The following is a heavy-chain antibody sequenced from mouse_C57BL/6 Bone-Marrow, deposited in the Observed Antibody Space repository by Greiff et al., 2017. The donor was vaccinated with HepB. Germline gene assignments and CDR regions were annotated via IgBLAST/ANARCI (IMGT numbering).Heavy chain of an antibody. CDR2: ISSGGSYT. CDR1: GFTFSSYG. Sequence: VQLVESGGDLVKPGGSLKLSCAASGFTFSSYGMSWVRQTPDKRLEWVATISSGGSYTYYPDSVKGRFTISRDNAKSTLYLQMSSLKSEDTAMYYCARRGSAWFAYWGQGTLVTVSA. D-gene: IGHD3-1*01. J-gene: IGHJ3*01. V-gene: IGHV5-6*01. CDR3: ARRGSAWFAY.